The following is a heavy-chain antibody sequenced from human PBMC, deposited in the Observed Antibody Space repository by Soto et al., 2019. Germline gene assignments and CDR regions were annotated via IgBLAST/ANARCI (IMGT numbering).Heavy chain of an antibody. Sequence: QVQLVESGGGVVQPGRSLRLSCAASGFTFTSYAMHWVRQAPGKGLDYVAIISYDGSNTYYADSVKGRFTISRDNSKNTRYLQINSLRAEDTAVYYCAKDGETKQWLRYFDYWGQGTLVTVSS. J-gene: IGHJ4*02. CDR1: GFTFTSYA. D-gene: IGHD6-19*01. CDR3: AKDGETKQWLRYFDY. V-gene: IGHV3-30*18. CDR2: ISYDGSNT.